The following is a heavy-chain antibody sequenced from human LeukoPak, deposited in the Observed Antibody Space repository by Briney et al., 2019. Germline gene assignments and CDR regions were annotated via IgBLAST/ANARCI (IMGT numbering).Heavy chain of an antibody. CDR1: GFTFSSYW. D-gene: IGHD2-21*02. Sequence: GGSLRLSCAASGFTFSSYWMSWVRQAPGKGLEWVANIKQDGSEKYYVDSVKGRYTISRDNAKHSLYLQMNSLRAEDTGVYYCARVVTDFYWYFDLWGRGTLVTVSS. J-gene: IGHJ2*01. CDR2: IKQDGSEK. V-gene: IGHV3-7*04. CDR3: ARVVTDFYWYFDL.